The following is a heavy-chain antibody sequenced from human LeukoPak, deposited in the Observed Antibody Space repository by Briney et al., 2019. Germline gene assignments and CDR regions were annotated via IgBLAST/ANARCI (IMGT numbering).Heavy chain of an antibody. CDR2: INPSGSP. CDR3: ASVRHDPLEYYYYIDV. CDR1: GDSLSRYS. D-gene: IGHD2/OR15-2a*01. J-gene: IGHJ6*03. V-gene: IGHV4-34*01. Sequence: PSETLSLTCAASGDSLSRYSWTWIRQPPGKGLEWLGEINPSGSPDYNPSLKSRATISVDTSKNQFSLRVASVTAADTAVYYCASVRHDPLEYYYYIDVWGKGTTVTVSS.